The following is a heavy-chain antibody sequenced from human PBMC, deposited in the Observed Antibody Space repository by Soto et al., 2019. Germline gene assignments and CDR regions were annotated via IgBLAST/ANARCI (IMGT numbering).Heavy chain of an antibody. Sequence: SETLSLTCTVSGGSISSYYWSWIRQPPGKGLEWIGYIYYSGSTNYNPSLKSRVTISVDTSKNQFSLKLSSVTAADTAVYYCAREAGVVVPATEYYGMYVWGQGTTVTVA. CDR1: GGSISSYY. CDR3: AREAGVVVPATEYYGMYV. CDR2: IYYSGST. V-gene: IGHV4-59*01. J-gene: IGHJ6*02. D-gene: IGHD2-15*01.